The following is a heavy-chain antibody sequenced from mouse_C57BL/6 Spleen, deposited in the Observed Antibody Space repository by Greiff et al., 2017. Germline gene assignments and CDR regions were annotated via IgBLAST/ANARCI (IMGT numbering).Heavy chain of an antibody. CDR2: IYPRDGST. J-gene: IGHJ2*01. CDR1: GYTFTSYD. Sequence: VQRVESGPELVKPGASVKLSCKASGYTFTSYDINWVQQRPGQGLEWIGWIYPRDGSTKYNEKFKGKATLTVDTSSSTAYMELHSLTSEDSAVYFCARGGNSFDYWGQGTTFTVSS. V-gene: IGHV1-85*01. CDR3: ARGGNSFDY.